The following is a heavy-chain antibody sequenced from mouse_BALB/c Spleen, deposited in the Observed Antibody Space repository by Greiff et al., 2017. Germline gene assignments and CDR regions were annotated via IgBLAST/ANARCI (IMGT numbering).Heavy chain of an antibody. CDR3: ASYGYGAMDY. CDR1: GYTFTSYT. CDR2: INPSSGYT. Sequence: QVQLKESAAELARPGASVKMSCKASGYTFTSYTMHWVKQRPGQGLEWIGYINPSSGYTEYNQKFKDKTTLTADKSSSTAYMQLSSLTSEDSAVYYCASYGYGAMDYWGQGTSVTVSS. J-gene: IGHJ4*01. D-gene: IGHD2-2*01. V-gene: IGHV1-4*02.